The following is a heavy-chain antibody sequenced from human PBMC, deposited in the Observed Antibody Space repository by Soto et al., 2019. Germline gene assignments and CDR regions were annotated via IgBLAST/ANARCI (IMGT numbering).Heavy chain of an antibody. Sequence: QVQLQESGPGLVKPSQTLSLTCTVSGGFISSGDYYWNWIRQLPGKGLEWIGYIEHSGSAFYNPSLQGRVALALDTSKNQFSLKLNSVTAADTAVYYCAREVVPATVDFYYYYIDFWVKGTTVTVSS. V-gene: IGHV4-31*03. D-gene: IGHD2-2*01. CDR2: IEHSGSA. CDR3: AREVVPATVDFYYYYIDF. CDR1: GGFISSGDYY. J-gene: IGHJ6*03.